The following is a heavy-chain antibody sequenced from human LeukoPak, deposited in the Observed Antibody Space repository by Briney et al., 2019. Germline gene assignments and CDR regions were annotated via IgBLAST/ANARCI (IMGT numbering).Heavy chain of an antibody. Sequence: PSETLSLTCTVSGGSISSYYWSWIRQPPGKGREWIGYIYYSGSINYNPSLKSRLTISVDTSKNQFSLKLTSVTAADTAVYYCARVRGYSYGDLFVEDAFDIWGQGTMVTVSS. CDR1: GGSISSYY. J-gene: IGHJ3*02. V-gene: IGHV4-59*01. CDR2: IYYSGSI. D-gene: IGHD5-18*01. CDR3: ARVRGYSYGDLFVEDAFDI.